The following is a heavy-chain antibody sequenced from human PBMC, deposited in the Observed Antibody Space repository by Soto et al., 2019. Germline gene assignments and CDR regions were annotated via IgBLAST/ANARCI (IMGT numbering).Heavy chain of an antibody. Sequence: PSETLSLTCTVSGGSISSYYWSWIRQPPGKGLEWIGYIYYSGSTNYNPSLKSRVTISVDTSKNQFSLKLSSVTAADTVVYYCERDSNWNYENWFDPWGQGTLVTVSS. V-gene: IGHV4-59*01. J-gene: IGHJ5*02. CDR2: IYYSGST. CDR1: GGSISSYY. D-gene: IGHD1-7*01. CDR3: ERDSNWNYENWFDP.